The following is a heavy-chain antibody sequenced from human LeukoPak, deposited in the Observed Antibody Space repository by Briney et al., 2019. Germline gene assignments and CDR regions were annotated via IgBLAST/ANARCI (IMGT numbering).Heavy chain of an antibody. Sequence: QAGGSLRLSCAASGFTFSSCAMHWVRQAPGKGLEWVAVISYDGSNKYYADSVKGRFTISRDNAKNSLYLQMNSLRAEDTAVYYCARAGVLEWLLSHLDYWGQGTLVTVSS. CDR2: ISYDGSNK. J-gene: IGHJ4*02. CDR3: ARAGVLEWLLSHLDY. CDR1: GFTFSSCA. D-gene: IGHD3-3*01. V-gene: IGHV3-30-3*01.